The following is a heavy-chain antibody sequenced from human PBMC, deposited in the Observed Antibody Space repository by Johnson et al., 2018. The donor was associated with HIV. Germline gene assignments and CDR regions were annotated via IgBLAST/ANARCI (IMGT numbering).Heavy chain of an antibody. J-gene: IGHJ3*02. V-gene: IGHV3-66*01. D-gene: IGHD1-1*01. Sequence: ADSVKGRFTIFRDNSKNTLYLQMTSLRAGDTAVYFCTRDLRTRAFDIWGQGTMVTVSS. CDR3: TRDLRTRAFDI.